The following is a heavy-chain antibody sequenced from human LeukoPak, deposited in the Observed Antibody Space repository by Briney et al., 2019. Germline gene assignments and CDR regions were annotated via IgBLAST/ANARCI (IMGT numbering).Heavy chain of an antibody. CDR1: GYSISSGYY. J-gene: IGHJ6*02. CDR2: ISSSGSTI. V-gene: IGHV3-11*04. CDR3: ARDPPYYYGMDV. Sequence: LSLTCTVSGYSISSGYYWGWIRQPPGKGLEWVSYISSSGSTIYYADSVKGRFTISRDNAKNSLYLQMNSLRAEDTAVYYCARDPPYYYGMDVWGQGTTVTVSS.